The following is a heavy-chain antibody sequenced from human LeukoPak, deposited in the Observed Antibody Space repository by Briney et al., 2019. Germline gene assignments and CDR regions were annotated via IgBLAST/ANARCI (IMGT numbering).Heavy chain of an antibody. CDR2: ISGSGGVT. V-gene: IGHV3-23*01. D-gene: IGHD3-22*01. J-gene: IGHJ4*02. CDR1: GFTFSTYV. Sequence: GGSLRLSCADSGFTFSTYVMSWVRQAPGKGLEWVSTISGSGGVTKFADSVKGRFTISRDNSKNTLYLQMNSLTVEDTAIYYCAKDLESDDRCDYHFWGQGILVTVSS. CDR3: AKDLESDDRCDYHF.